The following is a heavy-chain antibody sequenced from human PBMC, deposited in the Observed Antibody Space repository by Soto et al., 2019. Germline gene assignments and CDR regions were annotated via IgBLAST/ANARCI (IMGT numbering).Heavy chain of an antibody. D-gene: IGHD2-2*02. V-gene: IGHV4-30-4*01. CDR1: GGSISSGDYY. J-gene: IGHJ6*02. Sequence: QVQLQESGPGLVKPSQTLSLTCTVSGGSISSGDYYWSWIRQPPGKGLEWIGYIYYSGSTYYNPSLKSRVTISVDTSKNQFSLKLSSVTAADTAVYYCARGYCSSTSCYTWGGEYYYYYGMDVWGQGTTVTVSS. CDR2: IYYSGST. CDR3: ARGYCSSTSCYTWGGEYYYYYGMDV.